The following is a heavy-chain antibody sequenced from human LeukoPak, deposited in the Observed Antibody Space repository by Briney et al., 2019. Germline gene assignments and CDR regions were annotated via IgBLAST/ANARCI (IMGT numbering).Heavy chain of an antibody. D-gene: IGHD3-22*01. Sequence: PSETLSLTCTVSGGSISSYYWSWIRQPPGKGLEWIGYIYYSGSTNYNPSLKSRVTISVDTSKNQFSLKLSSVTAADTAVYYCATLEDSSGYLGIGYFDLWGRGTLVTVSS. CDR1: GGSISSYY. CDR3: ATLEDSSGYLGIGYFDL. V-gene: IGHV4-59*01. CDR2: IYYSGST. J-gene: IGHJ2*01.